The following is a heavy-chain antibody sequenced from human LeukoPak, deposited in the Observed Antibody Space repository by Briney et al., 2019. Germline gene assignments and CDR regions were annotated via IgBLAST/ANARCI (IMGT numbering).Heavy chain of an antibody. CDR1: GYTFTSYY. CDR2: INPSGGST. V-gene: IGHV1-46*01. CDR3: ARDPGYYDSSARYYFDY. D-gene: IGHD3-22*01. Sequence: ASVKVSCKASGYTFTSYYMHWVRQAPRQGLEWMGIINPSGGSTSYAQKFQGRVTMTRDTSTSTVYMELSSLRSEDTAVYYCARDPGYYDSSARYYFDYWGQGTLVTVSS. J-gene: IGHJ4*02.